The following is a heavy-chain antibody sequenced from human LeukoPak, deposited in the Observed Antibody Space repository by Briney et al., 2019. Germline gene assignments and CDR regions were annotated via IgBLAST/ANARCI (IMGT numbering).Heavy chain of an antibody. V-gene: IGHV3-30*04. D-gene: IGHD5-18*01. J-gene: IGHJ4*02. CDR2: ISYDGRNK. Sequence: GGSLRLSCAASGFTLCSYAMHGVRQAPGRGLEWGAVISYDGRNKYYADSGQGRFTISRDNSKNTLYLQMNSLRAEDTAVYSCARASLREYSYGSSRWGQGTLVTVSS. CDR3: ARASLREYSYGSSR. CDR1: GFTLCSYA.